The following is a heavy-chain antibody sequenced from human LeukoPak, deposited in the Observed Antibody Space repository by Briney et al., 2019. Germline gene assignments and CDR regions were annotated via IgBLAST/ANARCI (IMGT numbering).Heavy chain of an antibody. V-gene: IGHV4-39*01. Sequence: SETLSLTCTVSGGSISSSTYYWGWIRQPPGKGSEWIGTIYHSGSTYYNPSLKSRVTIAVDTSKNQFSLKLSSMTAADAAVYYCARHTGGRIGYCSSGSCPGWFDPWGQGTLVTVSS. CDR1: GGSISSSTYY. J-gene: IGHJ5*02. CDR2: IYHSGST. CDR3: ARHTGGRIGYCSSGSCPGWFDP. D-gene: IGHD2-15*01.